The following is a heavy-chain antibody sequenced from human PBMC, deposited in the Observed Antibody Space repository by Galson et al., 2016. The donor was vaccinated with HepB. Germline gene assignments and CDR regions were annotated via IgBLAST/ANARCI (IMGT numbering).Heavy chain of an antibody. CDR1: GYTFNTYN. V-gene: IGHV1-46*02. Sequence: SVKVSXKASGYTFNTYNMHWVRQAPGQGLXWXGIIKPSGGNTXYAQKFQDRITMTRDTSTSTVYMELISLRSEATAVYYCARELDHSFYFDYWGQGTLLTVSS. CDR3: ARELDHSFYFDY. D-gene: IGHD1-14*01. CDR2: IKPSGGNT. J-gene: IGHJ4*02.